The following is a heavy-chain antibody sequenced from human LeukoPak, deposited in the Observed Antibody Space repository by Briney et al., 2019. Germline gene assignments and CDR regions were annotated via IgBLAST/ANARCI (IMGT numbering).Heavy chain of an antibody. CDR2: ISYDGSNK. CDR3: AKDTRIMITFGGVAGGY. J-gene: IGHJ4*02. CDR1: GFTFSSYG. Sequence: AGGSLRLSCAASGFTFSSYGMHWVRQAPGKGLEWVAVISYDGSNKYYADSVKGRFTISRDNSKNTLYLQMNSLRAEDTAVYYCAKDTRIMITFGGVAGGYWGQGTLVTVSS. V-gene: IGHV3-30*18. D-gene: IGHD3-16*01.